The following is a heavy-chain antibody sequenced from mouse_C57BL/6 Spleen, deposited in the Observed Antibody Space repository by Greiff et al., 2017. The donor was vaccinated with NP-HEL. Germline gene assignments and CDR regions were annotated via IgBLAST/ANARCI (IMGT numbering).Heavy chain of an antibody. J-gene: IGHJ2*01. Sequence: VQLQQSGAELARPGASVKMSCKASGYTFTSYTMHWVKQRPGQGLEWIGYINPSSGYTKYNQKFKDQATLTADKSSRTAYMQLSSLTSEDSAVYYCARYSSSGYVDYFDYGGQGTTLTVSS. CDR1: GYTFTSYT. D-gene: IGHD3-2*02. CDR3: ARYSSSGYVDYFDY. V-gene: IGHV1-4*01. CDR2: INPSSGYT.